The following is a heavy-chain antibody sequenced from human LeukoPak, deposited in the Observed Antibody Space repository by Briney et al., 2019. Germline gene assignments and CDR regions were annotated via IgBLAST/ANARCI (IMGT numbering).Heavy chain of an antibody. D-gene: IGHD6-19*01. CDR2: IYYSGST. CDR3: ARSIRGYSSGWYYFDY. V-gene: IGHV4-39*07. Sequence: KPSETLSLTCTVSGGSISSSSYYWGWIRQPPGKGLEWIGSIYYSGSTYYNPSLKSRVTISVDTSKNQFSVKLSSVTAADTAVYYCARSIRGYSSGWYYFDYWGQGTLITVSS. J-gene: IGHJ4*02. CDR1: GGSISSSSYY.